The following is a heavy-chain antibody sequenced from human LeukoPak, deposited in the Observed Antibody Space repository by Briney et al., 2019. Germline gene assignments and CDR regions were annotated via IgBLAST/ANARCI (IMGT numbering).Heavy chain of an antibody. CDR2: LYNGGDT. Sequence: SETLSLTCTVSGASIGSFYWVWIRQPAGKGLEWIGRLYNGGDTNYSPSLRSRVTMPVDTSKNQFSLKLKSVTAADTAVYYCARYCSSTNCYKGGFDPWGQGTLVTVSS. V-gene: IGHV4-4*07. CDR1: GASIGSFY. CDR3: ARYCSSTNCYKGGFDP. D-gene: IGHD2-2*02. J-gene: IGHJ5*02.